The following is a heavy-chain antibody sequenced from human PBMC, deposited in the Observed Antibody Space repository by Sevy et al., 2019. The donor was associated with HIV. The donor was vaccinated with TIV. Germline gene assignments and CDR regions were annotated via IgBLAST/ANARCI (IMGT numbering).Heavy chain of an antibody. D-gene: IGHD4-17*01. J-gene: IGHJ4*02. CDR3: ARERGGDYSYVPLPWDY. CDR2: ISSSSSTI. CDR1: GFTFSSYS. Sequence: GGSLRLSCAASGFTFSSYSMNWVRQAPGKGLEWVSYISSSSSTIYYADSVKGRFTISRDNAKNSLYLQMNSLRDEDTAVYYCARERGGDYSYVPLPWDYWGQGTLVTVSS. V-gene: IGHV3-48*02.